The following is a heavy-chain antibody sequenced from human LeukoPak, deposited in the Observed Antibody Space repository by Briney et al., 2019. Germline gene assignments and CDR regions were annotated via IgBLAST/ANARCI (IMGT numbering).Heavy chain of an antibody. V-gene: IGHV4-59*08. CDR2: IYYSGST. CDR3: ARHPGGYTFDS. Sequence: SQTLSLTCTVSGGSISSYDWSWIWQPPGKGLDRIGYIYYSGSTNYNPSLKSRGTISVDTSKNQFSLKLSFVTAADTAVYYCARHPGGYTFDSWGQGTLVTVSS. J-gene: IGHJ4*02. D-gene: IGHD3-22*01. CDR1: GGSISSYD.